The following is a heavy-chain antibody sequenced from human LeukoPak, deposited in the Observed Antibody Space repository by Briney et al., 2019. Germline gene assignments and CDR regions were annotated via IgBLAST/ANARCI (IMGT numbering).Heavy chain of an antibody. Sequence: ASVKVSCKASGYTFTSYYMHWVRQAPGQGLEWMGIINPSGGSTIYAQKFQGRVTMTRDTSTSTVYMELSSLRSEDTAVYYCASQSGLQQLAKNHLAYWGQGTLVTVSS. CDR1: GYTFTSYY. CDR2: INPSGGST. J-gene: IGHJ4*02. D-gene: IGHD6-13*01. CDR3: ASQSGLQQLAKNHLAY. V-gene: IGHV1-46*01.